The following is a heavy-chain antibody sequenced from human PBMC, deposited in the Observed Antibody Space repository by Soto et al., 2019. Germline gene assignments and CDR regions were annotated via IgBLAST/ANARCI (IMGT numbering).Heavy chain of an antibody. V-gene: IGHV5-51*01. CDR3: ARLGSSSYQHYFDY. J-gene: IGHJ4*02. D-gene: IGHD6-6*01. CDR2: SYPGYSDT. CDR1: GYXFTSYL. Sequence: PXEXLKISCKCSGYXFTSYLIVWVRQMPGKGLELMGISYPGYSDTRYSPSFQGQVTISADKSISTAYLQWSSLKASDTAMYYCARLGSSSYQHYFDYWGQGTLVTVSS.